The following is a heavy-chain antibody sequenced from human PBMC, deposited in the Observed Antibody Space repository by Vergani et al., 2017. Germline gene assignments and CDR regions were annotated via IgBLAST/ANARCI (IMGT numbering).Heavy chain of an antibody. CDR3: ARLPYPSSRSYYFDY. D-gene: IGHD6-13*01. J-gene: IGHJ4*02. CDR2: IYPGDSDT. CDR1: GYTFTSYW. Sequence: EVQLVQSGAEVKKPGESLKISCKCSGYTFTSYWIGWVRQMPGKGLEWMGIIYPGDSDTRYSPSFQGQVTISADKSISTAYLQWSSLKASDTAMYYCARLPYPSSRSYYFDYWGQGTLVTVSS. V-gene: IGHV5-51*01.